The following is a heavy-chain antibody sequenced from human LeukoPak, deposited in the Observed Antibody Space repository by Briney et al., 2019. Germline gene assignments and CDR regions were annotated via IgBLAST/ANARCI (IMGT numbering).Heavy chain of an antibody. V-gene: IGHV3-23*01. J-gene: IGHJ4*02. D-gene: IGHD4-23*01. Sequence: GGSLRLSCEASGFTFSNYAMSWVRQAPGKGLQWVSTLTDRGFSQFYADSVKGRVTISRDNSKNSLFLDIRSLRVEDTAIYYCAKHLGPYGANPLSNWGQGALVTVSS. CDR2: LTDRGFSQ. CDR1: GFTFSNYA. CDR3: AKHLGPYGANPLSN.